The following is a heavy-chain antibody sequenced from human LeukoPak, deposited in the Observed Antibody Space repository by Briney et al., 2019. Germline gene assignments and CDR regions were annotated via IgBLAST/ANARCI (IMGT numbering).Heavy chain of an antibody. J-gene: IGHJ4*02. CDR1: GGTFSSYA. D-gene: IGHD1-26*01. CDR3: AYSGSYWAPPY. CDR2: IIPIFGTA. V-gene: IGHV1-69*06. Sequence: SVKVSCKASGGTFSSYAISWVRQAPGQGLEWIGRIIPIFGTANYAQKFQGRVTITADKSTSTAYMELSSLRSEDTAVYYCAYSGSYWAPPYWGQGTLVTVSS.